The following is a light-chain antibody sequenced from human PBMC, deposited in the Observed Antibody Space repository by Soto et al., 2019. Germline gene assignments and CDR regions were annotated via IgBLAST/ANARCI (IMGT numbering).Light chain of an antibody. CDR3: QSYHSGNYA. V-gene: IGLV6-57*02. J-gene: IGLJ1*01. CDR1: SGSIATNY. Sequence: NYMLTQPHSVLGSPGKTVTISCTGSSGSIATNYVQWYQERAGSAPTTVIYEDKLRPSGVPDRFSGSIDSSSNSASLTMSGLKTEDEADYYCQSYHSGNYAFGTGTKLTV. CDR2: EDK.